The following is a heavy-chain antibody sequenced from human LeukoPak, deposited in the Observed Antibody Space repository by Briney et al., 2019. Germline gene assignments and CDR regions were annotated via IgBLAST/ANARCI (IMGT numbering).Heavy chain of an antibody. D-gene: IGHD6-25*01. Sequence: ASLKLSCKASGYTVTGYYMHSVPQAPGPGLEWMRWINPNSGGTNYAQKFQGRVTMTRDTSISTAYMELSRLRSDDTAVYYCAREIAAGTWPLDYWGQGTLVTVSS. J-gene: IGHJ4*02. CDR1: GYTVTGYY. CDR3: AREIAAGTWPLDY. CDR2: INPNSGGT. V-gene: IGHV1-2*02.